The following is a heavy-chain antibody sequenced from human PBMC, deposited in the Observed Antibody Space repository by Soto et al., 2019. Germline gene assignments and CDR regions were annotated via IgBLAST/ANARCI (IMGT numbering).Heavy chain of an antibody. CDR1: GGSISSYY. Sequence: SETLSLTCTVSGGSISSYYWSWIRQPPGKGLEWIGYIYYSGSTNYNPSLKSRVTISVDTSKNQFSLKLSSVTAADTAVYYCARTRRYFDYSRYYMDVWGKGTTVTVSS. J-gene: IGHJ6*03. V-gene: IGHV4-59*01. CDR2: IYYSGST. D-gene: IGHD3-9*01. CDR3: ARTRRYFDYSRYYMDV.